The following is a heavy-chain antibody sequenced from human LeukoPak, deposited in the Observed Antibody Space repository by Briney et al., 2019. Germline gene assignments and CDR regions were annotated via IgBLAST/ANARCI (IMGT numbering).Heavy chain of an antibody. CDR3: AKPKHKWNYSAD. V-gene: IGHV3-23*01. J-gene: IGHJ4*02. Sequence: PRRSPRPSSAASGFTSTDYAIYWVRQAPGQGLEWVSGVSSSGDGASYAGSVKGRFTISRDNSKDMVYLQMNSLRAEDTAVYYCAKPKHKWNYSADWGQGTLVIVSS. D-gene: IGHD1-7*01. CDR2: VSSSGDGA. CDR1: GFTSTDYA.